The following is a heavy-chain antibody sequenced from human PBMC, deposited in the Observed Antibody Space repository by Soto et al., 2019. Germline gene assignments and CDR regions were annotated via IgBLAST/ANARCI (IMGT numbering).Heavy chain of an antibody. CDR1: GFSFSDYE. J-gene: IGHJ6*02. D-gene: IGHD3-10*01. CDR3: TRGAGFFYGVDV. Sequence: AGGSLRLSCAASGFSFSDYEMNWVRQAPGKGLEWIAHISFSGSTIYYADSVKGRLSISRDNSKNFLYLQMSGLRADDSAVYYCTRGAGFFYGVDVWGLGATVTVSS. CDR2: ISFSGSTI. V-gene: IGHV3-48*03.